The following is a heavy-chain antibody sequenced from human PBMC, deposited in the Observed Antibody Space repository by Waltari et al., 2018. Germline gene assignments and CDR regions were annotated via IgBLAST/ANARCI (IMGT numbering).Heavy chain of an antibody. J-gene: IGHJ4*02. V-gene: IGHV1-24*01. CDR1: GYTLTELS. CDR3: ATDGRGGTGTTY. CDR2: FEPEDGGT. Sequence: QVQLVQSGAEVKKPGASVKVSCKVSGYTLTELSMHWVRQAPGKGLEWMGGFEPEDGGTIYAQKFQARVTMTEDTSTDPAYMGLSSLRSEDTAVYYCATDGRGGTGTTYWGQGTLVTVSS. D-gene: IGHD1-7*01.